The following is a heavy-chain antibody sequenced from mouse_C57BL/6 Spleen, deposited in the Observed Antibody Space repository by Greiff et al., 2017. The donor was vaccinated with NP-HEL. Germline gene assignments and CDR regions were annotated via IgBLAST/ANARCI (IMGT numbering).Heavy chain of an antibody. V-gene: IGHV5-16*01. CDR3: ARGRLGGFDY. J-gene: IGHJ2*01. CDR1: GFTFSDYY. CDR2: INYDGSST. Sequence: EVQLVESEGGLVQPGSSMKLSCTASGFTFSDYYMAWVRQVPEKGLEWVANINYDGSSTYYLDSLKSRFIISRDNAKNILYLQMSSLKSEDTATYYCARGRLGGFDYWGQGTTLTVSS.